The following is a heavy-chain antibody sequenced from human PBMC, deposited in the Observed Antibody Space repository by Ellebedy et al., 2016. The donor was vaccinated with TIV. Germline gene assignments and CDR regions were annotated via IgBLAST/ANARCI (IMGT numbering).Heavy chain of an antibody. CDR3: ARMPLTSCGGDCYPFDH. V-gene: IGHV4-30-4*01. CDR1: GDSLTSGDNY. CDR2: IYYSGAT. J-gene: IGHJ4*02. Sequence: LRLXXNVSGDSLTSGDNYWSWVRQSPGKGLEWIGYIYYSGATYYNPSLKSRVTMLLGTSKNQFSLELRSVTAADTAVYYCARMPLTSCGGDCYPFDHWGQGTLVTVSS. D-gene: IGHD2-21*01.